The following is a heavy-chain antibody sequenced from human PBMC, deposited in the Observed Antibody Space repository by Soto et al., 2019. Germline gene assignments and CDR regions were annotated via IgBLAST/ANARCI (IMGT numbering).Heavy chain of an antibody. CDR2: INPKSGGT. CDR1: GYSFTDYH. J-gene: IGHJ6*02. CDR3: ARCGSTDCSNGVCSFFYNHDMDV. Sequence: ASVKVSCKASGYSFTDYHIHWVRQAPGQGLEWLGRINPKSGGTSTAQKFQGWVTMTTDTSISTASMELTRLTSDDTAIYYCARCGSTDCSNGVCSFFYNHDMDVWGQGTTVTVSS. V-gene: IGHV1-2*04. D-gene: IGHD2-8*01.